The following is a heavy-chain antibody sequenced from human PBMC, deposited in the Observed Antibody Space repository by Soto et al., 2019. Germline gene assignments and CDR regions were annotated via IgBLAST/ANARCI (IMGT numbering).Heavy chain of an antibody. CDR1: GYTFTSYG. D-gene: IGHD6-13*01. CDR3: ARDSYSSSWYYDLRFDY. Sequence: ASVKVSCKASGYTFTSYGISWVRQAPGQGLEWMGWISAYNGNTNYTQKLQGRVTMTTDTSTSTAYMELRSLRSDDTAVYYCARDSYSSSWYYDLRFDYWGQGTLVTVSS. V-gene: IGHV1-18*01. J-gene: IGHJ4*02. CDR2: ISAYNGNT.